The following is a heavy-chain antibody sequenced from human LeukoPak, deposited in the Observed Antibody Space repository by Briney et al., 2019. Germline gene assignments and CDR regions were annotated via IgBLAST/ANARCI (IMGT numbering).Heavy chain of an antibody. V-gene: IGHV1-3*03. CDR2: INAGNGNT. Sequence: GASVKVSCKASGYTFTSYAMHWVRQAPGQRLEWMGWINAGNGNTKYSQEFQGRVTITRDTSASTAYMELSSLRSEDMAVYYCARSYYDSSGYYYYPFDYWGRGTLVTVSS. J-gene: IGHJ4*02. CDR3: ARSYYDSSGYYYYPFDY. D-gene: IGHD3-22*01. CDR1: GYTFTSYA.